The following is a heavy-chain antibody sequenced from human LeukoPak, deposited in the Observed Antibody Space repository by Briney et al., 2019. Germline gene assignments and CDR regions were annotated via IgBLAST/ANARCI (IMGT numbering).Heavy chain of an antibody. V-gene: IGHV4-30-4*07. D-gene: IGHD3-10*01. CDR1: GVAISRGGYA. J-gene: IGHJ4*02. Sequence: KPSETLSLTCAVSGVAISRGGYAWNWIRQPPGKGLEWIAYIYHSGTTYYNPSLKSRATISVDTSKNQFSLKLSSVTAADTAVYYCARVGRYYYGSGSYYWGGYFDYWGQGTLVTVSS. CDR3: ARVGRYYYGSGSYYWGGYFDY. CDR2: IYHSGTT.